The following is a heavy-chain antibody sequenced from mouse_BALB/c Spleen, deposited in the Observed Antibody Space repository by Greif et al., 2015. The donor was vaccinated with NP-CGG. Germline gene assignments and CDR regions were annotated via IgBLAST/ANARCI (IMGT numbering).Heavy chain of an antibody. CDR3: AMEVRRWFAY. D-gene: IGHD2-14*01. V-gene: IGHV2-9*02. CDR1: GFSLTSYG. J-gene: IGHJ3*01. Sequence: VHLVESGPGLVAPSQSLSITCTVSGFSLTSYGVHWVRQPPGKGLEWLGVIWAGGSTNYNSALMSRLSISKDNSKSQVFLKMNSLQTDDTAMYYCAMEVRRWFAYWGQGTLVTASA. CDR2: IWAGGST.